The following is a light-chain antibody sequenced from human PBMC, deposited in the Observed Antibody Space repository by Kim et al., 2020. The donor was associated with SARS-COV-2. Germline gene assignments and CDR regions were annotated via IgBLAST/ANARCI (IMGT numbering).Light chain of an antibody. Sequence: ASIGDRVTIHSRASQYSYPSVNWYQQKSGEAPNLLIAAASVLPSGVPSRFSGSGSGTDFTLTISSLQPEDFATYYCQQSHSPPRTFGQGTKVDIK. CDR1: QYSYPS. CDR3: QQSHSPPRT. CDR2: AAS. J-gene: IGKJ1*01. V-gene: IGKV1-39*01.